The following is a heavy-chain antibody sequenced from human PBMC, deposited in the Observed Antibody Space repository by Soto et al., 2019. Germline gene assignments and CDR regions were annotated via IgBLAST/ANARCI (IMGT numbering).Heavy chain of an antibody. CDR1: EFTFKNSA. CDR2: ISYDGSNE. D-gene: IGHD4-17*01. Sequence: PGGSLRLSCVASEFTFKNSAMHWVRQAPGKGLEWVAGISYDGSNEYYADSVKGRFTISRDNSKRTLDLQMNSLRPEDTAVYYCARDPSYGDQTGLVHYYYGLDVWGQGTTVTVSS. V-gene: IGHV3-30-3*01. CDR3: ARDPSYGDQTGLVHYYYGLDV. J-gene: IGHJ6*02.